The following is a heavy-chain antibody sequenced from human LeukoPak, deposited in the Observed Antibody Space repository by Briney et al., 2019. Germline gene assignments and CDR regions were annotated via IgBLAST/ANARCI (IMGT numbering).Heavy chain of an antibody. CDR3: ARDLRHDCWSCYYSDY. J-gene: IGHJ4*02. CDR1: GGTFSSYA. Sequence: GASVKVSCKASGGTFSSYAISWVRQAPGQGLEWMGRIIPIFGTTNYAQKFQGRVTITTDESTSTAYMELSSLRSEDTAVYYCARDLRHDCWSCYYSDYWGQGTLVTVSS. V-gene: IGHV1-69*05. CDR2: IIPIFGTT. D-gene: IGHD3-3*01.